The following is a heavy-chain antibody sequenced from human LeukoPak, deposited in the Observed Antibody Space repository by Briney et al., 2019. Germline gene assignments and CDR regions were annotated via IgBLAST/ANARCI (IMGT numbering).Heavy chain of an antibody. J-gene: IGHJ5*02. CDR1: GFTFSNYF. V-gene: IGHV3-74*03. Sequence: GGSLRLSCAASGFTFSNYFMHWVCQAPGKGLVWVSRINSDGTTTMYADSVKGRFTISRDNAKNTLYLQMNSLRDEDTAVYYCARRVDATRWFDPWGQGTLVTVSS. CDR2: INSDGTTT. D-gene: IGHD2-15*01. CDR3: ARRVDATRWFDP.